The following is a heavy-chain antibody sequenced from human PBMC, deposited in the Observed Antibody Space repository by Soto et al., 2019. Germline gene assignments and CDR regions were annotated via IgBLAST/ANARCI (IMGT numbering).Heavy chain of an antibody. CDR2: FFWGDDK. J-gene: IGHJ3*01. V-gene: IGHV2-5*02. CDR3: AHRLAMMDAFDV. Sequence: QITLKESGPTLVKPTQTLTLTCTFSGFSLTTSGRGVGWIRQPPGKALEWLALFFWGDDKRYSPSLKTRLTIRKDTSKNQLVLTMPNMGPEDTATYYCAHRLAMMDAFDVRGQGTVVTVSS. CDR1: GFSLTTSGRG. D-gene: IGHD3-16*01.